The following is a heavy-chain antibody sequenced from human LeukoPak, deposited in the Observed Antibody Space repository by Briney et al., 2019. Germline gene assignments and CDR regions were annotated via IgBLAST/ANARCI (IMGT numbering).Heavy chain of an antibody. Sequence: SETLSLTCGVSGGSVTSTNWWTWVRQPPGKGLEWIGEVRLDGKTHYNPSLQSRLTILVSLSENHISLRLTSVTAADTAVYYCAREGGFFRPPDYSGQGTLVTVSS. D-gene: IGHD3-3*01. CDR1: GGSVTSTNW. CDR2: VRLDGKT. J-gene: IGHJ4*02. V-gene: IGHV4-4*02. CDR3: AREGGFFRPPDY.